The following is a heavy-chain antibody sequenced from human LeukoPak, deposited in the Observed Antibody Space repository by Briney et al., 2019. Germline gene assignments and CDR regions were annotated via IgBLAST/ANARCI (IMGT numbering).Heavy chain of an antibody. D-gene: IGHD3-22*01. V-gene: IGHV3-30*04. Sequence: GRSLRLSCAASGFTFSSYAMHWVRQAPGKGLEWVAVISYDGSNKYYADSVKGRFTISRDNSKNTLYLQMNSLRAEDTAVYYCARTPPYYYDSSGYFDYWGQGTLVTVSS. J-gene: IGHJ4*02. CDR1: GFTFSSYA. CDR2: ISYDGSNK. CDR3: ARTPPYYYDSSGYFDY.